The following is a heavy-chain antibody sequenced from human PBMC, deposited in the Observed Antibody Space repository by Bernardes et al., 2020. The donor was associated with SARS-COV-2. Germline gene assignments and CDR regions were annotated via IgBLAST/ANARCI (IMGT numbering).Heavy chain of an antibody. CDR3: ARSAGLTRRYWYFDL. Sequence: SPTLSLTFAISRDSFSSNSAVWNLLRQSPSRGLAWLGRTYYRSKWSNDYAISVKSRITINPDTSKNQFSLLLNSVTPEDTAVYYCARSAGLTRRYWYFDLWGRGTLVTVSS. V-gene: IGHV6-1*01. D-gene: IGHD2-15*01. CDR1: RDSFSSNSAV. J-gene: IGHJ2*01. CDR2: TYYRSKWSN.